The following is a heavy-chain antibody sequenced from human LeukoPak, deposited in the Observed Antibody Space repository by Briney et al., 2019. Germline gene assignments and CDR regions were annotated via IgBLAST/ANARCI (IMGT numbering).Heavy chain of an antibody. J-gene: IGHJ4*02. Sequence: GGSLRLSCAVSGFTVSSSHMSWVRQAPGKGLEWVSVLYSSGNTFYEDSVKGRFTISRDNSKNTLYLQMNSLRAEDTAVYYCATQNWGSRAFDYWGQGTLVTVSS. V-gene: IGHV3-66*01. CDR3: ATQNWGSRAFDY. CDR2: LYSSGNT. D-gene: IGHD7-27*01. CDR1: GFTVSSSH.